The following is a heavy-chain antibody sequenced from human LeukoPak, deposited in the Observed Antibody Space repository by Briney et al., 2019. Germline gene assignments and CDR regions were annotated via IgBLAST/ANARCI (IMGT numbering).Heavy chain of an antibody. Sequence: GGSLRLSCAASGFRFDNFYMGWIRHVPGKGLDYIALISASGAVPYYAESVEGRFTISRDNAKNSVSLQMNSLSADDTAIYYCARSLIVASEDYWGQGTQVTVSS. J-gene: IGHJ4*02. CDR2: ISASGAVP. CDR3: ARSLIVASEDY. V-gene: IGHV3-11*04. D-gene: IGHD3-22*01. CDR1: GFRFDNFY.